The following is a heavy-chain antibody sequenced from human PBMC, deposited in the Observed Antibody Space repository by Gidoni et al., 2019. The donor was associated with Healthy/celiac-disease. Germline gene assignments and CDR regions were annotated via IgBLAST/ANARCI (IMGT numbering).Heavy chain of an antibody. CDR3: ARQVGGGAFDI. V-gene: IGHV4-39*01. D-gene: IGHD3-16*01. Sequence: QLQLQESGPGLVKPPETLSLTCPVSGGSISSSSYYWGWVRQPPGKGLEWIGSIYYSGSTYHNPSLKSRVTISVDTSKNQFSLKLSSVTAADTAVYYCARQVGGGAFDIWGQGTMVTVSS. CDR1: GGSISSSSYY. CDR2: IYYSGST. J-gene: IGHJ3*02.